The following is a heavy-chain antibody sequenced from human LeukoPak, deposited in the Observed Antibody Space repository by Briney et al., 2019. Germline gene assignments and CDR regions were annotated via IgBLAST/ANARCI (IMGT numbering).Heavy chain of an antibody. V-gene: IGHV3-30*04. Sequence: GGSLRLSCAASGFTFSSYAMHWVRQAPGKGLEWVAVISYDGSDKYYADSVKGRFTISRDNSKNTLYLQMNSPRAEDTAVYYCARDRTAAGDNWFDPWGQGTLVTVSS. CDR3: ARDRTAAGDNWFDP. D-gene: IGHD6-13*01. CDR2: ISYDGSDK. CDR1: GFTFSSYA. J-gene: IGHJ5*02.